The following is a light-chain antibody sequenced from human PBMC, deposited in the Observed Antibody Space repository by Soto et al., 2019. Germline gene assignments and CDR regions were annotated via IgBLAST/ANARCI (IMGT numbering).Light chain of an antibody. CDR1: QSISSY. CDR2: AAS. CDR3: QRYYSYPCT. Sequence: PVSLSAASLYASHGNRVNITCRASQSISSYLAWYQLKPGKAPKRLIYAASTLQSGVPSMFSGSGSGTDFTLTISCRQCEDFATYYCQRYYSYPCTFGQGTKVDNK. J-gene: IGKJ1*01. V-gene: IGKV1-8*01.